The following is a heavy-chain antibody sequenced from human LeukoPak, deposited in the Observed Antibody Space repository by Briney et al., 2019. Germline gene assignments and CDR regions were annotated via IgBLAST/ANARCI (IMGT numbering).Heavy chain of an antibody. CDR2: IYYSGST. V-gene: IGHV4-59*01. CDR3: ARSYDSSGYYYVFDY. J-gene: IGHJ4*02. CDR1: GGSIKSYF. D-gene: IGHD3-22*01. Sequence: SETLSLTCTVSGGSIKSYFWSWIRQPPGKGLEWIGHIYYSGSTNYNPSLKSRVTISADTSKNQFSLKLSSVTAADTAVYYCARSYDSSGYYYVFDYWGQGTLVTVSS.